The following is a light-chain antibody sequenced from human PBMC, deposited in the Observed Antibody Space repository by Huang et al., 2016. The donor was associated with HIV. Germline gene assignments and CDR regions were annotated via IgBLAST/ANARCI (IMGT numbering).Light chain of an antibody. Sequence: EIVMTQSPATLSVSPGQRVTLSCRATRSLSTNLAWYQQRHGQAPRLLIYGASTRAPGIPARFSGSGSGTDFSLTISSLQSEDFALYYCHQYNNWLLSFGGGTRV. CDR3: HQYNNWLLS. CDR2: GAS. CDR1: RSLSTN. J-gene: IGKJ4*01. V-gene: IGKV3-15*01.